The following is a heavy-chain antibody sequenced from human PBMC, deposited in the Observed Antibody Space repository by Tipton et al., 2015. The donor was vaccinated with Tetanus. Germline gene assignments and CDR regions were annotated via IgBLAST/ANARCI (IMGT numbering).Heavy chain of an antibody. Sequence: GSLRLSCAAPGFNFSSYWMSWVRQAPEKGLEWVANIKQDGSKKYYVDSVKGRFTISRDNAKNSLYLQMNSLRAEDSAVYYCASGYTTSWYIGYWGQGTLVTVSS. D-gene: IGHD6-13*01. CDR2: IKQDGSKK. CDR3: ASGYTTSWYIGY. CDR1: GFNFSSYW. V-gene: IGHV3-7*01. J-gene: IGHJ4*02.